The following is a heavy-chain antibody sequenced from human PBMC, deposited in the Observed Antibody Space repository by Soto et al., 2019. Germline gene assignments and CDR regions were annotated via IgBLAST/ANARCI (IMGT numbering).Heavy chain of an antibody. J-gene: IGHJ6*02. Sequence: EVQLLESGGGLVQPGGSLRLSCAASGFTFSSYAMSWVRQAPGKGLEWVSAISGSGGSTYYADSVKGRFTISRDNSQXXLXLXXNSLRAEDTAVYYCAKVAYYSNCRSRVVGLYGMDVGGQGTTVTVSS. V-gene: IGHV3-23*01. CDR2: ISGSGGST. CDR1: GFTFSSYA. D-gene: IGHD4-4*01. CDR3: AKVAYYSNCRSRVVGLYGMDV.